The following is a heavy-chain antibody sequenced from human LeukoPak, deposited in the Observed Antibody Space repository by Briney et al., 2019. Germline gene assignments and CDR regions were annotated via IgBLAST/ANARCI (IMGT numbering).Heavy chain of an antibody. V-gene: IGHV3-23*01. Sequence: GGSLRLSCAASGFTFSSYAMSWVRQAPGKGLEWVSAISGSGGSTYYADSVKGRFTISRDNSKNTLYLQMNSLRAEDTAVYYCAKGGANNLYYFDYWGQETLVTVSS. CDR2: ISGSGGST. CDR1: GFTFSSYA. J-gene: IGHJ4*02. CDR3: AKGGANNLYYFDY. D-gene: IGHD1-26*01.